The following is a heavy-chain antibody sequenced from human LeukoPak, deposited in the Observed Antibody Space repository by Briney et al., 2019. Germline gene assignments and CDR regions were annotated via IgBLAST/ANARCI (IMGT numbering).Heavy chain of an antibody. J-gene: IGHJ6*03. CDR1: GFTFSSYG. Sequence: GSLRLSCAVSGFTFSSYGMYWVRQAPGKGLEWVAFIRYDGSNKYYADSVKGRFTVSRGNSKNTLYLQMKSLRAEDTAVYYCAKGGGYEAQYYYYYLDVWGKGTTVTISS. D-gene: IGHD5-12*01. CDR3: AKGGGYEAQYYYYYLDV. CDR2: IRYDGSNK. V-gene: IGHV3-30*02.